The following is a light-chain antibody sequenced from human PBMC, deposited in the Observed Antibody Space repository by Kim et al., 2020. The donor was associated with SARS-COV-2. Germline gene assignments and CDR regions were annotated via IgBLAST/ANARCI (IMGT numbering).Light chain of an antibody. CDR2: GTS. CDR3: QHYGSSQYT. V-gene: IGKV3-20*01. J-gene: IGKJ2*01. CDR1: QSVTSSY. Sequence: LSPGERATLSCRAGQSVTSSYLAWYQQKPGQAPRLLIYGTSNRATGIPDRFSGSGSGKDFTLTISRLEPEDFAVYYCQHYGSSQYTFGQGTKLEI.